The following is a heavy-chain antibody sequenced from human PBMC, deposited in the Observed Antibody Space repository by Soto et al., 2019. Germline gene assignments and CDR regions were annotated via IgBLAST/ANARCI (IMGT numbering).Heavy chain of an antibody. Sequence: QVQLQQWGAGLLKPSETLSLTCAVYGGSFSGYYWSWIRQPPGKGLEWIGEINHSGSTNYNPSLKSRVTISVDTSKNQFSLKLSSVTAADTAVYYSARSRGYCSGGSCYWFDPWGQGTLVTVSS. CDR2: INHSGST. V-gene: IGHV4-34*01. D-gene: IGHD2-15*01. CDR3: ARSRGYCSGGSCYWFDP. J-gene: IGHJ5*02. CDR1: GGSFSGYY.